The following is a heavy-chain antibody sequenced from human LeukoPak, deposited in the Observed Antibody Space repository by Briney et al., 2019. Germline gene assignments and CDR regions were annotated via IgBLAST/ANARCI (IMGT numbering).Heavy chain of an antibody. Sequence: APVKVSCKASGYSFTGSYLHWVRQAPGQGLEWMGWMNPNNGATKYAQNFQGRVTMARDTSISTAYLDLSNLRFDDTAVYYCARGGTVTTGRSFDPWGQGARVIVSS. CDR3: ARGGTVTTGRSFDP. J-gene: IGHJ5*02. CDR2: MNPNNGAT. CDR1: GYSFTGSY. V-gene: IGHV1-2*02. D-gene: IGHD4-17*01.